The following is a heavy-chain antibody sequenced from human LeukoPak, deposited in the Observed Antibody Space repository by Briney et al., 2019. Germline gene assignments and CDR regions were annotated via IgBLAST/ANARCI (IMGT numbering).Heavy chain of an antibody. CDR2: INHSGST. J-gene: IGHJ5*02. CDR3: ARGGYCSSTSCRKLRWFDP. V-gene: IGHV4-34*01. D-gene: IGHD2-2*01. CDR1: GGSFSGYY. Sequence: PSETLSLTCAVYGGSFSGYYWSWIRQPPGKGLEWIGEINHSGSTNYNPSLKSRVTISVDTSKNQFSLKLSSVTAADTAVYYCARGGYCSSTSCRKLRWFDPWGQGTLVTVSS.